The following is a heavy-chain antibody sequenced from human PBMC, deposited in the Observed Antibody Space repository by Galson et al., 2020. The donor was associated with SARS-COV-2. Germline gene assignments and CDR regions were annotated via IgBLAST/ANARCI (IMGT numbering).Heavy chain of an antibody. J-gene: IGHJ4*02. V-gene: IGHV4-31*03. Sequence: SETLSLTCTVSGGSISSGGYYWSWIRQHPGKGLEWIGYIYYSGSTYYNPSLKSRVTISVDTSKNQFSLKVTSVTAADTAVYFCAKLGYSSGFFVPQDSWGQGTLVTVSS. CDR2: IYYSGST. CDR3: AKLGYSSGFFVPQDS. D-gene: IGHD3-22*01. CDR1: GGSISSGGYY.